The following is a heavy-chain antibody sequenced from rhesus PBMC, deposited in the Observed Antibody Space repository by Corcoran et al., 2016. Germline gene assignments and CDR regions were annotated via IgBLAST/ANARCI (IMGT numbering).Heavy chain of an antibody. J-gene: IGHJ4*01. CDR3: ARGGAEYDYVYYYTYVDY. CDR1: GFSLTTSGMG. Sequence: QVTLRESGPALVKPTQTLTMTCTFSGFSLTTSGMGVGWIRRTPGKALEWLALIYWDDDKLYMTSLKSSLTIAKELSKIQVVLTMTNTDPVATAIYYSARGGAEYDYVYYYTYVDYWGQVVLVTV. CDR2: IYWDDDK. V-gene: IGHV2-174*01. D-gene: IGHD3-9*01.